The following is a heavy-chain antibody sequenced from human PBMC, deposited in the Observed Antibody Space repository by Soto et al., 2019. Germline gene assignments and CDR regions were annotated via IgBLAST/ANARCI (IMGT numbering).Heavy chain of an antibody. CDR2: IFSSGST. Sequence: SETLSLTCTVSGGSINTFYWSWVRQPAGKGLERIGRIFSSGSTSFNPSLESRVAMSVDTSKNHFSLNLSSVTAADMAVYYCAREGSYSAYNFAHGIQLWSFDFWGQGALVTVSS. J-gene: IGHJ4*02. CDR1: GGSINTFY. V-gene: IGHV4-4*07. CDR3: AREGSYSAYNFAHGIQLWSFDF. D-gene: IGHD5-12*01.